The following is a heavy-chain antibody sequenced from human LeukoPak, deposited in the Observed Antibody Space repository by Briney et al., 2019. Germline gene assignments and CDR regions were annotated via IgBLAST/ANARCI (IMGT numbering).Heavy chain of an antibody. D-gene: IGHD3-22*01. J-gene: IGHJ4*02. CDR2: ISYDGSNK. Sequence: PGGSLRLSCAASGFTFSGYGMHWVRQAPGKGLEWVAVISYDGSNKYYADSVKGRFTISRDNSKNTMYVQMNSLRAEDTAVYYCAKGYYDSSGHYSDWGQGTLVTVSS. CDR1: GFTFSGYG. V-gene: IGHV3-30*18. CDR3: AKGYYDSSGHYSD.